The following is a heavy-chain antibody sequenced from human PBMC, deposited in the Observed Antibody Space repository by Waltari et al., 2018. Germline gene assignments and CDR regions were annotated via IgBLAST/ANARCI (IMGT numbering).Heavy chain of an antibody. CDR1: GGSFSSGGYY. Sequence: QVQLQESGPGLVKLSQTLSLPCTFSGGSFSSGGYYWSWIRQHPGRGLEWIGYIYYSGSTYHNPSPKSRVTISVDTSKNQFSLKPSSVTAAATDVYYCARTDMGGVSFDYWGQGTLVTVSS. CDR3: ARTDMGGVSFDY. CDR2: IYYSGST. J-gene: IGHJ4*02. D-gene: IGHD3-16*01. V-gene: IGHV4-31*03.